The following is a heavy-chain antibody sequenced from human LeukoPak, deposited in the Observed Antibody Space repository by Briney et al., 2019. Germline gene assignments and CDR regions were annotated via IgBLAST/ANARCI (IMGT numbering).Heavy chain of an antibody. V-gene: IGHV4-39*01. CDR1: GGSISSSSAY. Sequence: PSETLSLTCTVSGGSISSSSAYWGWIRQPPGKGLEWIGSIYYSKNTYYNPSLKSRVTISADTSKNQFSLTLGSVSATDTAVYYCVSPRGLSYGYFDYWGQGTLVTVSS. CDR2: IYYSKNT. CDR3: VSPRGLSYGYFDY. J-gene: IGHJ4*02. D-gene: IGHD5-18*01.